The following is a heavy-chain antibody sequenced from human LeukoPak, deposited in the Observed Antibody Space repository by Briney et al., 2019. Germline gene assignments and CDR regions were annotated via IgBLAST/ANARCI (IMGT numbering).Heavy chain of an antibody. CDR2: INPNSGGK. D-gene: IGHD3-10*01. CDR1: GYTFTRYY. V-gene: IGHV1-2*02. CDR3: ARGSGELLSSFDY. J-gene: IGHJ4*02. Sequence: ASVKVSCKASGYTFTRYYMHWVRRAPGQGLEWMGWINPNSGGKNYAQKFQGRVTMTRDTSISTAYMELSRLRSADTAVYYCARGSGELLSSFDYWGQGTLVTVSS.